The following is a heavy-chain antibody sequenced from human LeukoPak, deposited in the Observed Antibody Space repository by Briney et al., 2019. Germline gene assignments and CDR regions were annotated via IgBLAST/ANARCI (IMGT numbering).Heavy chain of an antibody. Sequence: SETLSLTCTVSGVSISSSYWSLIRQPPGRGLEWIGYMYNSGITNYNPSLKSRVTISVDTSKNQFSLRLRSVTAADTAVYYCARDSSAIADNWFDPWGQGTRVTVSS. CDR2: MYNSGIT. V-gene: IGHV4-59*01. J-gene: IGHJ5*02. D-gene: IGHD2-2*02. CDR1: GVSISSSY. CDR3: ARDSSAIADNWFDP.